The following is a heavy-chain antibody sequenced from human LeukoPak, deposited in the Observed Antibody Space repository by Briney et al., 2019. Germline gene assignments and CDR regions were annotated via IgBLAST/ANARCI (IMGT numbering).Heavy chain of an antibody. CDR1: GFTFSSYS. D-gene: IGHD5-18*01. V-gene: IGHV3-48*01. CDR2: ISSSSSTI. J-gene: IGHJ2*01. Sequence: GGSLRLSCAASGFTFSSYSMNWVRQASGKGLEWVSYISSSSSTIYYADSVKGRFTISRDNAKNSLYLQMNSLRAEDTAVYYCARSRVTTMVPYWYFDLWGRGTLVTVSS. CDR3: ARSRVTTMVPYWYFDL.